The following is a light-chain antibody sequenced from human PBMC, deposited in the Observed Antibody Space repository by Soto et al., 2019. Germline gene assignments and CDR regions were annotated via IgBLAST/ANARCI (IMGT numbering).Light chain of an antibody. V-gene: IGKV2-28*01. J-gene: IGKJ1*01. CDR3: VQALQRPPWT. CDR2: LGS. Sequence: DIVVTQSPLTLPVTPGETAPISCRSSQSLLHSNGYNYLDWYLQKPGQSPQLLIYLGSNRASGVPDRFSGSGSGTDFTLKISRVEAEDVGVYYCVQALQRPPWTFGQGTKVEIK. CDR1: QSLLHSNGYNY.